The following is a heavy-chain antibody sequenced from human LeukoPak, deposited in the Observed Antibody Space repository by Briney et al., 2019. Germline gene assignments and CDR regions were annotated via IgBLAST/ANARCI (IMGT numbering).Heavy chain of an antibody. Sequence: SETLSLTCTVSGGSISSYYWSWIRQPPGKGLEWIGYIYYSGSTNYNPSLKSRVTISVDTSKNQFSLKLSPVTAADTAVYYCARDPETGNWYFDLWGRGTLVTVSS. CDR1: GGSISSYY. J-gene: IGHJ2*01. CDR2: IYYSGST. D-gene: IGHD1-1*01. CDR3: ARDPETGNWYFDL. V-gene: IGHV4-59*01.